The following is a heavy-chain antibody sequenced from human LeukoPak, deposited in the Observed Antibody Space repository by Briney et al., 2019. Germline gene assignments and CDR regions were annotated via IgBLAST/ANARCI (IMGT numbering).Heavy chain of an antibody. CDR1: GGTFSSYA. CDR2: IIPIFGTA. CDR3: ARGGGSGLYGDYDRFFDY. J-gene: IGHJ4*02. D-gene: IGHD4-17*01. Sequence: SVKVSCKASGGTFSSYAISWVRQAPGQGLEWMGGIIPIFGTANYAQKFQGRVTITADKSTSTAYMELSSLRSEDTAVYYCARGGGSGLYGDYDRFFDYWGQGTLVTVSS. V-gene: IGHV1-69*06.